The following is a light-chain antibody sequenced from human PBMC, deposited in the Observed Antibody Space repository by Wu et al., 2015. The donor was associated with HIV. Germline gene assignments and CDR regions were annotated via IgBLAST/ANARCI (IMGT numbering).Light chain of an antibody. CDR1: QSVSSNY. CDR2: QAS. V-gene: IGKV3-20*01. CDR3: QQYGSSPIT. Sequence: ENVLTQSPGTLPVSPGERVTLSCKASQSVSSNYLAWYQHKPGQPPKLLISQASTRAADIPDRFSGTGSGTDFTLTISRLDPEDFAVYFCQQYGSSPITFGPGTRL. J-gene: IGKJ5*01.